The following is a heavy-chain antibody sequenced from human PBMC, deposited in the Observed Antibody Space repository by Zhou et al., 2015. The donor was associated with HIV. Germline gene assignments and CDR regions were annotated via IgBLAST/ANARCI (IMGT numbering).Heavy chain of an antibody. Sequence: QVQLVQSGAEVKKPGSSVKVSCKASGGTFSSYAISWVRQAPGQGLEWMGGIIPIFGTANYAQKFQGRVTITADESTSTAYMELSSLRSEDTAVYYCARDPPRRWLLIGGNYYYGMDVWGQGTTVTVSS. D-gene: IGHD5-24*01. V-gene: IGHV1-69*01. CDR1: GGTFSSYA. CDR3: ARDPPRRWLLIGGNYYYGMDV. J-gene: IGHJ6*02. CDR2: IIPIFGTA.